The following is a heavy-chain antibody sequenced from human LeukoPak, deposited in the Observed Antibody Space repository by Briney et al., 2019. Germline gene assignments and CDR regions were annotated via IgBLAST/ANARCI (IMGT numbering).Heavy chain of an antibody. CDR3: ARDFSWGVDS. J-gene: IGHJ4*02. CDR1: AYSFTGYF. CDR2: INANSGDT. V-gene: IGHV1-2*02. D-gene: IGHD3-10*01. Sequence: ASVKVSCKTSAYSFTGYFFHWIRQAPGQELEWMGWINANSGDTNYAQQFQGRLTMTRDRSISTVYMELSRLRTDDTAVYYCARDFSWGVDSWGQGTLVTVSS.